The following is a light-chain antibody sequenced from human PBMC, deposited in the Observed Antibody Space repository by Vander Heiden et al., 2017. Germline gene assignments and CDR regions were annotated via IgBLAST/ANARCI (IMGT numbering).Light chain of an antibody. CDR3: QQHNSYST. J-gene: IGKJ1*01. Sequence: DIQMTQSPSTLSASVGDRVTITCRASQSISSWLGWYQEKPGKAPKLLIYDASRLESGVPARFSGSGSGTEFTLTSSSLQPDDFATYYCQQHNSYSTFGQGTKVEIK. CDR2: DAS. V-gene: IGKV1-5*01. CDR1: QSISSW.